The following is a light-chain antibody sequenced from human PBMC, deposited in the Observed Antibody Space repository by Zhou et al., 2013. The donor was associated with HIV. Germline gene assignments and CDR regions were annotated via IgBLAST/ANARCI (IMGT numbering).Light chain of an antibody. Sequence: DIQMTQSPSTLSASVGDRVTITCRASQSISSWLAWYQQKPGKAPKLLIYATSSLESGVPSRFSGSGSGTDFSLTISSLQPEDFATYYCLQDYNYPRTFGQGTKVEIK. V-gene: IGKV1-5*01. J-gene: IGKJ1*01. CDR2: ATS. CDR1: QSISSW. CDR3: LQDYNYPRT.